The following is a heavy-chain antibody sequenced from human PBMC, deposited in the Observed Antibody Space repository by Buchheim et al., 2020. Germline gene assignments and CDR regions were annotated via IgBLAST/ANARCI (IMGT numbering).Heavy chain of an antibody. V-gene: IGHV1-46*01. Sequence: QVQLVQSGAEVKKPGASVKVSCKSSGYNFTSYYMHWVRQAPGQGLEWMGIINPSSGRTVYAQKFQGSVTMTRDTSTSPVSMELSSLRSEDTAVYYCARDFLSSGWYGYFNYWGQGTL. CDR1: GYNFTSYY. CDR3: ARDFLSSGWYGYFNY. CDR2: INPSSGRT. D-gene: IGHD6-19*01. J-gene: IGHJ4*02.